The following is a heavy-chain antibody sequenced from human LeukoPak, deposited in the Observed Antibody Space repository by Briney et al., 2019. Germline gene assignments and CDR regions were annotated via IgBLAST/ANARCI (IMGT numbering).Heavy chain of an antibody. V-gene: IGHV3-30*18. CDR2: ISYDGSNE. CDR1: GFTFSSYG. CDR3: AKEGFHYDSSGYSYYFDS. J-gene: IGHJ4*02. Sequence: GGSLRLSCAASGFTFSSYGMHWVRQAPGKGLEWVAVISYDGSNEYYADSVKGRFTISRDNSKNTLYLQMNSLRADDTAVYYRAKEGFHYDSSGYSYYFDSWGLGTLVTVSS. D-gene: IGHD3-22*01.